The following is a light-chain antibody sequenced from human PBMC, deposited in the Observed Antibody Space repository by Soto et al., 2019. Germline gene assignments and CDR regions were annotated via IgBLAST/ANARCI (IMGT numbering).Light chain of an antibody. CDR1: NIGSKG. CDR3: QVWDSGSAHVV. CDR2: PYT. V-gene: IGLV3-21*04. Sequence: SYELTQPPSVSVAPGKTASISCGGNNIGSKGVHWYQQKPGLAPVLVIYPYTYLPPVLPERFSGSNSANLATLTISRVEAGDEADYYCQVWDSGSAHVVFGGGTKLTVL. J-gene: IGLJ2*01.